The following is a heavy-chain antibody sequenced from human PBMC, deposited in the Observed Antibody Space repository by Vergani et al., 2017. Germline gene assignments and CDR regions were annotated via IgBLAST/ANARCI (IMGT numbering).Heavy chain of an antibody. J-gene: IGHJ5*02. D-gene: IGHD1-14*01. CDR2: TWYDGNNK. CDR3: ARDLRLLYNRFDP. CDR1: GFTFNQYV. Sequence: QVQLVESGGGVVQPGRSLRLSCAASGFTFNQYVMHWVRQAPGKGLEWVAFTWYDGNNKQYADSVKGRFTISRDNSNSTLYLQMNSLRDEDTGVYYCARDLRLLYNRFDPWGQGTLVTVSS. V-gene: IGHV3-33*01.